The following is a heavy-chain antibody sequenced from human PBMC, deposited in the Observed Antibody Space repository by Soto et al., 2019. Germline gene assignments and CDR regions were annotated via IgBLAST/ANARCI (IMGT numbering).Heavy chain of an antibody. CDR3: ARRASR. CDR2: IHPSGQPI. D-gene: IGHD1-26*01. CDR1: GFTFSSSE. J-gene: IGHJ3*01. Sequence: PGGSLRLSCAVSGFTFSSSEMYWVRQAPGKGLEWISYIHPSGQPIFYADSVKGRFTISRDNANNSLFLQMNSLRAEDTAVYYCARRASRWGHGTMVTVPS. V-gene: IGHV3-48*03.